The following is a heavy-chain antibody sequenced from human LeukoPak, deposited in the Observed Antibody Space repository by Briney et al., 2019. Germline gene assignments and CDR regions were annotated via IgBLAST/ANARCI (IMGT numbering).Heavy chain of an antibody. CDR3: ARAGLYCSGGSCYHFDY. CDR2: IYSGGST. CDR1: GFTVSSNY. D-gene: IGHD2-15*01. J-gene: IGHJ4*02. V-gene: IGHV3-53*01. Sequence: QSGGSLRHSCAASGFTVSSNYMSWVRQAPGKGLEWVSVIYSGGSTYYADSVKGRFTISRDNSKNTLYLQMNSLRAEDTAVYYCARAGLYCSGGSCYHFDYWGQGTLVTVSS.